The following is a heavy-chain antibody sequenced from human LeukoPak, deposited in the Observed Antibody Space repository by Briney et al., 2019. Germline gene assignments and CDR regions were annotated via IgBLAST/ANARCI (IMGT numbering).Heavy chain of an antibody. CDR2: ISYDGSNK. CDR3: AKDSSRYCSSTSCYSGFDY. D-gene: IGHD2-2*01. CDR1: GFTFSSYG. V-gene: IGHV3-30*18. J-gene: IGHJ4*02. Sequence: QAGGSLRLSCAASGFTFSSYGMHWVRQAPGKGLEWVAVISYDGSNKYYADSVKGRFTISRDNSKNTLYLQMNSLRAEDTAVYYCAKDSSRYCSSTSCYSGFDYWGQGTLVTVSS.